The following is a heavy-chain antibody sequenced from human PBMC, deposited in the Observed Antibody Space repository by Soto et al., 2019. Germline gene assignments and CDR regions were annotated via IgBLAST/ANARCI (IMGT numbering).Heavy chain of an antibody. D-gene: IGHD4-17*01. CDR1: GGSISSSSYY. CDR2: IYYSGST. V-gene: IGHV4-39*01. CDR3: ARHKCVRLRANWFDP. J-gene: IGHJ5*02. Sequence: PSETLSLTCTFSGGSISSSSYYWGWIRQPPGKGLEWIGSIYYSGSTYYNPSLKSRVTISVDTSKNQFSLKLSSVTAADTAVYYCARHKCVRLRANWFDPWGQGTLVTVSS.